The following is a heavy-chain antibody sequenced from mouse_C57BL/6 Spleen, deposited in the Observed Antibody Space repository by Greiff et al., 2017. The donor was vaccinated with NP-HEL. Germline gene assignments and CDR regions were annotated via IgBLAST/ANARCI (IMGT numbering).Heavy chain of an antibody. D-gene: IGHD1-1*01. V-gene: IGHV3-6*01. J-gene: IGHJ4*01. CDR3: ARDYGSNYAMDY. Sequence: EVQRVESGPGLVKPSQSLSLTCSVTGYSITSGYYWNWIRQFPGNKLEWMGYISYDGSNNYNPSLKNRISITRDTSKNQFFLKLNSVTTEDTATYYCARDYGSNYAMDYWGQGTSVTVSS. CDR2: ISYDGSN. CDR1: GYSITSGYY.